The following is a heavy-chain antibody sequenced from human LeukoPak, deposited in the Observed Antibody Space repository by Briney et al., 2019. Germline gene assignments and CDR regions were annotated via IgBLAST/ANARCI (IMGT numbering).Heavy chain of an antibody. CDR2: ISGSGGAT. D-gene: IGHD3-10*01. V-gene: IGHV3-23*01. J-gene: IGHJ4*02. Sequence: GGSLRLSCAVSGFTFSTFAMSWVRQAPGKGLEWVSLISGSGGATYYADSVKGRFTISRDNSKNTLYLQMNGLRGDDTAVYYCAKSTGITTGREPFDYWGQGTLVTVSS. CDR1: GFTFSTFA. CDR3: AKSTGITTGREPFDY.